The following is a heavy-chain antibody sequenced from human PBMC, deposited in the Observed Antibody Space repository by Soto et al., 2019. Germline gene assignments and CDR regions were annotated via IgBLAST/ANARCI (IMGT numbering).Heavy chain of an antibody. J-gene: IGHJ5*02. V-gene: IGHV1-69*12. D-gene: IGHD3-22*01. CDR2: IIPIFGTA. CDR1: GGTFSSYA. Sequence: QVQLVQSGAEVKKPGTSVKVSCKASGGTFSSYAITWVRQAPGQGLEWMGGIIPIFGTANYAQKFQARVTITADESTSTAYMELSSLRPDDTDVYYCARDRGPSSGYYPYWFDPWGQGTLVTVSS. CDR3: ARDRGPSSGYYPYWFDP.